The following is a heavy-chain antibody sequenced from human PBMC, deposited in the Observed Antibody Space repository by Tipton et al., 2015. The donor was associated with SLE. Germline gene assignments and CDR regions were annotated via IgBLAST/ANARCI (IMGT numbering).Heavy chain of an antibody. J-gene: IGHJ6*02. CDR3: AKDLGSGHYYYGMDV. Sequence: SLRLSCAASGFTFSSYWMSWVRQAPGKGLEWVANIKQDGSEKYYVDSVKGRFTISRDNAKNSLYLQMNSLRAEDTAVYYCAKDLGSGHYYYGMDVWGQGTTVTVSS. CDR2: IKQDGSEK. D-gene: IGHD3-10*01. V-gene: IGHV3-7*01. CDR1: GFTFSSYW.